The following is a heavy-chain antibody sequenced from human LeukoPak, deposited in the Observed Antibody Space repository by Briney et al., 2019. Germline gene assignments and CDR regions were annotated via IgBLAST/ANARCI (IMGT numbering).Heavy chain of an antibody. CDR1: GGSFSGYY. V-gene: IGHV4-34*01. D-gene: IGHD3-16*02. J-gene: IGHJ5*02. CDR2: INHSGST. CDR3: ARGVSDYVWGSYRSGSNWFDP. Sequence: SETLSLTCAVYGGSFSGYYWSWIRQPPGKGLEWIGEINHSGSTNYNPSLKSRVTISVDTSENQFSLKLSSVTAADTAVYYCARGVSDYVWGSYRSGSNWFDPWGQGTLVTVST.